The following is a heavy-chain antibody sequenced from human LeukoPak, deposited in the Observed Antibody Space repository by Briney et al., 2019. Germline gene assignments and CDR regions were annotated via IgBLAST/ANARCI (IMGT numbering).Heavy chain of an antibody. CDR3: ARGENTVVNQTGFDY. V-gene: IGHV5-51*01. CDR2: IYPGDSDT. J-gene: IGHJ4*02. D-gene: IGHD4-23*01. Sequence: GESLKISCKASGYSFTTYWIGWVRQMPGKGLEWMGIIYPGDSDTRYSPSFQGQVTISADKSISTAYLQWSSLKASDTAMYYCARGENTVVNQTGFDYWGQGTLVTVSS. CDR1: GYSFTTYW.